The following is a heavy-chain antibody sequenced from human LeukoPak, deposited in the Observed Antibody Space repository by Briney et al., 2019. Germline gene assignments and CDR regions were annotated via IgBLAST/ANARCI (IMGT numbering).Heavy chain of an antibody. D-gene: IGHD6-13*01. Sequence: GASVKVSCKASGYTFTSYDINWVRQATGQGLEWMGWMNPNSGNTGYAQKFQGRVTITRNTSISTAYMELSSLRSEDTAVYYCARGAASSKYYYYYYYMDVWGKGTTVAVSS. J-gene: IGHJ6*03. V-gene: IGHV1-8*03. CDR3: ARGAASSKYYYYYYYMDV. CDR1: GYTFTSYD. CDR2: MNPNSGNT.